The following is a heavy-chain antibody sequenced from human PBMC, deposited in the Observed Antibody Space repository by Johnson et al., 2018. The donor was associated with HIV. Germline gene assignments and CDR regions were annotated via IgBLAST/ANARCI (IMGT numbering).Heavy chain of an antibody. V-gene: IGHV3-30*02. D-gene: IGHD5-18*01. Sequence: QVQLVESGGRVVQRGGSLRLSCEASGFTFKTFGIHWVRQAPGKGLEWVSFIRHDGTSEYYADAVKGRFTVSRDNSQNILYLHMNSLRTDDTAMYYCAKGSDHLDAVASDIWGQGTMVTVSS. J-gene: IGHJ3*02. CDR1: GFTFKTFG. CDR3: AKGSDHLDAVASDI. CDR2: IRHDGTSE.